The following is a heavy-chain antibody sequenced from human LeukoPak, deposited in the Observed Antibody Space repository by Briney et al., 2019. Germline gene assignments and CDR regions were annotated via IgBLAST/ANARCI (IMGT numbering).Heavy chain of an antibody. CDR2: MNPNSGNT. CDR3: ARKPYCSSTSCYHYYYGMDV. J-gene: IGHJ6*02. CDR1: GYTFTSYD. V-gene: IGHV1-8*01. Sequence: ASVKVSCKASGYTFTSYDINWVRQATGQGLEWVGWMNPNSGNTGYAQKFQGRVTMTRNTSISTAYMELSSLRSEDTAVYYCARKPYCSSTSCYHYYYGMDVWGQGTTVTVSS. D-gene: IGHD2-2*01.